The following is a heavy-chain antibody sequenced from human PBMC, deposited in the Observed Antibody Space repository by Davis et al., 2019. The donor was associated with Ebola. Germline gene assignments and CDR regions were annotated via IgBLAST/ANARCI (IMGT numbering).Heavy chain of an antibody. CDR1: GFTFSSYG. D-gene: IGHD3-10*01. CDR2: IWYDGSNK. Sequence: GESLKISCAASGFTFSSYGMHWVRQAPGKGLEWVAVIWYDGSNKYYADSVKGRFTISRDNSKNTLYLQMNSLRAEDTAVYYCAKDLSIYGSGDAGYGMDVWGQGTTVTVSS. CDR3: AKDLSIYGSGDAGYGMDV. V-gene: IGHV3-33*06. J-gene: IGHJ6*02.